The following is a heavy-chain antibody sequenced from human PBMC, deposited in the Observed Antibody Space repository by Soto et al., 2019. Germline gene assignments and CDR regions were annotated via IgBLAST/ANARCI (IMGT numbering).Heavy chain of an antibody. CDR1: GFTFSSYS. V-gene: IGHV3-21*01. Sequence: GGSLRLSCAASGFTFSSYSMNWVRQAPGKGLEWVSSISSSSSYIYYADSVKGRFTISRDNAKNSLYLQMNSLRAEDTAVYYCARDAVITKGAFDIWGQGTMVTVSS. CDR2: ISSSSSYI. D-gene: IGHD2-21*01. CDR3: ARDAVITKGAFDI. J-gene: IGHJ3*02.